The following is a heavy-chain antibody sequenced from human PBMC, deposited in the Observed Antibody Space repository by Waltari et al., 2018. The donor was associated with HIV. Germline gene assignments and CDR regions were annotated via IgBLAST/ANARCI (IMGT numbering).Heavy chain of an antibody. Sequence: QVQLQESGPGLVKPSETLSPTCAVSGYAISHGYDWGWSRQPPGKGLQWMGSIYHSGSTYYNPSLKSRVTISVDTSKNQFSLKLSSVTAADTAVYYCARVLPLDGYNTCFDYWGQGTLVTVSS. CDR2: IYHSGST. D-gene: IGHD5-12*01. CDR1: GYAISHGYD. V-gene: IGHV4-38-2*01. J-gene: IGHJ4*02. CDR3: ARVLPLDGYNTCFDY.